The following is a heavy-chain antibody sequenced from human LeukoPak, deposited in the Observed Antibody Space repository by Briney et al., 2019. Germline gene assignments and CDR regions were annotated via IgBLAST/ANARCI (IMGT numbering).Heavy chain of an antibody. CDR3: ARWQGSYYYMDV. CDR1: GFTFSSYA. V-gene: IGHV3-48*01. J-gene: IGHJ6*03. Sequence: PGGSLRLSCEAAGFTFSSYAMNWVRQAPGKGLEWVSYISSSSSTIYYADSVKGRFTISRDNAKNSLYLQMNSLRAEDTAVYYCARWQGSYYYMDVWGKGTTVTVSS. CDR2: ISSSSSTI.